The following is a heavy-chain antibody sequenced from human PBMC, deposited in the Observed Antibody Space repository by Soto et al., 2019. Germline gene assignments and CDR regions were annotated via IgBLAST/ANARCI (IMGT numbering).Heavy chain of an antibody. D-gene: IGHD6-13*01. Sequence: EVQLLESGGGLVQPGGSLRLSCAASGFTFSSYAMSWVRQAPGKGLEWVSAISGSGGSTYYADSVKGRFTISRDNSKNTLYLQMNSLRAEDTAVYCCAKDLQQFVKQGWYVWGQGTTVTVSS. V-gene: IGHV3-23*01. CDR3: AKDLQQFVKQGWYV. CDR2: ISGSGGST. CDR1: GFTFSSYA. J-gene: IGHJ6*02.